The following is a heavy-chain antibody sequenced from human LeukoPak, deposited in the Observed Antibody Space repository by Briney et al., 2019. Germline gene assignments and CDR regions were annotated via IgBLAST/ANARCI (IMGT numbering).Heavy chain of an antibody. V-gene: IGHV4-39*01. D-gene: IGHD2-2*01. CDR2: IYCSGST. CDR3: ARLSRRDIVVVPAAPGPDY. CDR1: GGSISSSSYY. J-gene: IGHJ4*02. Sequence: SETLSLTCTVSGGSISSSSYYWGWIRQPPGKGLEGIGSIYCSGSTYYNPSPKSRVTISVDTSKNQFSLNLSSVTAADTAVYYCARLSRRDIVVVPAAPGPDYWGQGTLVTVSS.